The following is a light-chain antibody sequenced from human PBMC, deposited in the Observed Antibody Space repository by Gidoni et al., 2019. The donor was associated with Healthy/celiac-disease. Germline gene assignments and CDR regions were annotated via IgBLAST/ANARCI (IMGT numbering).Light chain of an antibody. Sequence: SYELTQPLSVSVALGQTARITGGGNNIGSKNVHWYQQKPGQAPVLVIYRDSHRPPGIPERFSGSNAGNTATLTISRAQAGDEADYYCQVWDSSTWVFGGGTKLTV. J-gene: IGLJ3*02. CDR2: RDS. V-gene: IGLV3-9*01. CDR1: NIGSKN. CDR3: QVWDSSTWV.